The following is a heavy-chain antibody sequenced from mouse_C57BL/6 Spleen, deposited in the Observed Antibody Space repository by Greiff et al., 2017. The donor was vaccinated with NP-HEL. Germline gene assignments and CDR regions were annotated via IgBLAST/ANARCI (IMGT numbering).Heavy chain of an antibody. CDR1: GYTFTDHT. J-gene: IGHJ1*03. CDR3: ARSYYYGSSPWYFDV. V-gene: IGHV1-78*01. CDR2: IYPRDGST. D-gene: IGHD1-1*01. Sequence: LQESDAELVKPGASVKISCKVSGYTFTDHTIHWMKQRPEQGLEWIGYIYPRDGSTKYNEKFKGKATLTADKSSSTAYMQLNSLTSEDSAVYFCARSYYYGSSPWYFDVWGTGTTVTVSS.